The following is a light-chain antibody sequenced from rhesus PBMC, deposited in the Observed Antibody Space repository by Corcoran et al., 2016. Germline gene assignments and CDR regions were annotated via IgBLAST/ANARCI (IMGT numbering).Light chain of an antibody. J-gene: IGKJ1*01. Sequence: DIQMTQSPSSLSASVGDRVTITCRASENVNNYLNWYQQKPGKAPKLLIYKASTLQSGVPSRFSGSGSGTDYTFPIRSLQPEDVATYYCQHGYGTPWTFGQGTKVEIK. CDR3: QHGYGTPWT. CDR2: KAS. CDR1: ENVNNY. V-gene: IGKV1-74*01.